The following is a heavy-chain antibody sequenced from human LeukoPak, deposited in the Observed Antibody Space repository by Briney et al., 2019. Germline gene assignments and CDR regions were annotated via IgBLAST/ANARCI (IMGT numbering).Heavy chain of an antibody. Sequence: ASVKVSCKASGYTFTSYAMHWVRQAPGQRLEWMGWINAGNGNTKYSQKFQGRVTITRDTSASTAYMELSSLRSGDTAVYYCARGHVLVPAATDYWGQGTLVTVSS. CDR3: ARGHVLVPAATDY. D-gene: IGHD2-2*01. CDR2: INAGNGNT. CDR1: GYTFTSYA. V-gene: IGHV1-3*01. J-gene: IGHJ4*02.